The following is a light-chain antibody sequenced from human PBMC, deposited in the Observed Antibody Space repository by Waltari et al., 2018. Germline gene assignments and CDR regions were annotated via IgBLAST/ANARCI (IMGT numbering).Light chain of an antibody. CDR2: DGT. J-gene: IGLJ2*01. CDR3: SSYRSSSTLVV. Sequence: QQYPGKVHKLLICDGTNRPSVVSSRFSGSKSGSTASLTISGLQAEDEADYYCSSYRSSSTLVVFGGGTKLIVL. V-gene: IGLV2-14*03.